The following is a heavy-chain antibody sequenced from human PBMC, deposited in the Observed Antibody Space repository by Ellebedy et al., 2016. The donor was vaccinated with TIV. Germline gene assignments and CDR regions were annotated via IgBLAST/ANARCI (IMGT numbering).Heavy chain of an antibody. J-gene: IGHJ4*02. V-gene: IGHV3-48*04. CDR1: GFTFSSYS. CDR2: ITGSGSTI. D-gene: IGHD2/OR15-2a*01. CDR3: ARTEKGTFYFDY. Sequence: PGGSLRLSCAASGFTFSSYSMNWVRQAPGKGPEWVSYITGSGSTIYYADSVKGRFTVSRDNAENSLYLQMDSLRAEDTAVYYCARTEKGTFYFDYWGQGTLVTVSS.